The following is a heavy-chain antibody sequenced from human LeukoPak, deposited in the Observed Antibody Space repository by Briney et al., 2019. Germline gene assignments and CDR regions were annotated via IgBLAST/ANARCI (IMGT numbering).Heavy chain of an antibody. V-gene: IGHV5-51*01. Sequence: GESLKISCKGSAVTFNNYWIGWVRQLPGKGLDWMGIIYPGDSETRYSPSFRGQVTMSVDKSINTAYLHWGSLKASDTAIYFCARLSTRLLDHWGQGTRVTVSS. D-gene: IGHD3-3*01. J-gene: IGHJ4*02. CDR3: ARLSTRLLDH. CDR2: IYPGDSET. CDR1: AVTFNNYW.